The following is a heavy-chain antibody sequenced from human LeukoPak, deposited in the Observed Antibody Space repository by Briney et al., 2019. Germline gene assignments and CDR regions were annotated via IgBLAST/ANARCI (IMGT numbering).Heavy chain of an antibody. J-gene: IGHJ3*02. V-gene: IGHV4-30-2*01. CDR2: IDHSGST. CDR3: ARLHYYDILTAPGDHAFDI. Sequence: SQTLSLTCTVSGGSISSGSYYWSWIRQPPGKGLEWIGYIDHSGSTYYNPSLKSRVTISVDRSKNQFSLKLSSVTAADTAVYYCARLHYYDILTAPGDHAFDIWGQGTMVTVSS. D-gene: IGHD3-9*01. CDR1: GGSISSGSYY.